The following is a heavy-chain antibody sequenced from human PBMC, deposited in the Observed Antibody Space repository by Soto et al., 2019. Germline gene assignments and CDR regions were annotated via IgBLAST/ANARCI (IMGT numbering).Heavy chain of an antibody. CDR1: GFTFSXFT. J-gene: IGHJ4*02. CDR2: ISTTNSYI. V-gene: IGHV3-21*06. D-gene: IGHD7-27*01. CDR3: AXIDRXXVXXVGMGIDS. Sequence: EVQLVESGGGLVXPGGXLRLSXTASGFTFSXFTMNWVRXAPGXXXEXVXSISTTNSYIYYADSVQGRFTISRDNAENSLYLQMNTLRAEDTAVYYCAXIDRXXVXXVGMGIDSWGQGTLVTVSS.